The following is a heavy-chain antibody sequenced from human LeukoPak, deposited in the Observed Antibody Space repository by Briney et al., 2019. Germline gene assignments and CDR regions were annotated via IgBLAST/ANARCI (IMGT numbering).Heavy chain of an antibody. Sequence: GGSLRLSCAASGFTFRSYAMHWVRQAPGKGLEWVAVISYYGSNKYYADSVKGRFTISRDNSKNTLYLQMNSLRAEDTAVYYCARTLYTVYYYYGMDVWGQGTTVTVSS. D-gene: IGHD4-11*01. CDR1: GFTFRSYA. CDR2: ISYYGSNK. J-gene: IGHJ6*02. CDR3: ARTLYTVYYYYGMDV. V-gene: IGHV3-30-3*01.